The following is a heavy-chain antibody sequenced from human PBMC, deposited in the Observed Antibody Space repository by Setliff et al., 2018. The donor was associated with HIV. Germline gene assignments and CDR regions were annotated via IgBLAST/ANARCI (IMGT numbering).Heavy chain of an antibody. CDR1: GASISSYY. Sequence: SETLSLTCNVSGASISSYYWSWIRQPPGKGLEWIGYVYHSGGTNYNPSLKSRLTISTDASKNQFSLKLSSVTAADTAVYYCSRAPLEYSGYDYLRYFDYWGQGTLVTVSS. J-gene: IGHJ4*02. CDR3: SRAPLEYSGYDYLRYFDY. CDR2: VYHSGGT. V-gene: IGHV4-59*08. D-gene: IGHD5-12*01.